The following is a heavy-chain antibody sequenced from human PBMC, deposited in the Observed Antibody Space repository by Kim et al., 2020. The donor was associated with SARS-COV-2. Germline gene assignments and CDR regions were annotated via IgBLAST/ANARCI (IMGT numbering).Heavy chain of an antibody. Sequence: SETLSLTCTVYGGSFSDNYYNWIRQPPGKGLEWIGEIHHSGNTKYNPSLKSRVTISLDTSKNQFSLKLSSVTAADTALYYCTRGIPAPRLQFWGQGRLVT. CDR1: GGSFSDNY. V-gene: IGHV4-34*01. J-gene: IGHJ4*02. CDR3: TRGIPAPRLQF. CDR2: IHHSGNT. D-gene: IGHD2-2*02.